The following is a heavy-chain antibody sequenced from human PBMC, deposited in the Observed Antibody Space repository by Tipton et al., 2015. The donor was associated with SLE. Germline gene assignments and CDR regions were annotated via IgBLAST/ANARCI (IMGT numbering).Heavy chain of an antibody. J-gene: IGHJ4*02. CDR1: GYTFHSFV. V-gene: IGHV1-3*01. D-gene: IGHD3-10*01. CDR2: INAGNGST. CDR3: ARMGVFSGELSREEYLDY. Sequence: QLVQSGPEVKKPGASVKVSCKASGYTFHSFVIHWVRQAPGQSLEWMGWINAGNGSTKYSQKFQDRVTITRETSASTAYMDLSSLRSEDTAVYYCARMGVFSGELSREEYLDYWGQGTLVTVSS.